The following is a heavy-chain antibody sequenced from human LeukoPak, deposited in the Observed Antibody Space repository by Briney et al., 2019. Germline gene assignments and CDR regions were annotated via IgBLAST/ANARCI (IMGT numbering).Heavy chain of an antibody. J-gene: IGHJ4*02. CDR2: IYYSGST. CDR3: ARSGYYGSGTYYNVDY. V-gene: IGHV4-30-4*01. Sequence: LVRQPPGKGLGGNWYIYYSGSTYYNPSLKSRVTISVDTSKNQFSLKLSSVTAADTAVYYCARSGYYGSGTYYNVDYWGQGTLVTVSS. D-gene: IGHD3-10*01.